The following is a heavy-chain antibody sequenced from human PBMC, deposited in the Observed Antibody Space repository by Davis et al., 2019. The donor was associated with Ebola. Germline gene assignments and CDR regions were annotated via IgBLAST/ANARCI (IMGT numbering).Heavy chain of an antibody. Sequence: HTGGSLRLSCAASGFTFSNYWMHWIRQAPGKGLVWVSRINPDGTTTTYADSVEGRFTISRDNAKNSLFLQMNSLRAEDTAVYYCAAADIVVVVDGTSYPHAFDTWGQGTVVTVSS. J-gene: IGHJ3*02. D-gene: IGHD2-15*01. CDR3: AAADIVVVVDGTSYPHAFDT. CDR2: INPDGTTT. CDR1: GFTFSNYW. V-gene: IGHV3-74*01.